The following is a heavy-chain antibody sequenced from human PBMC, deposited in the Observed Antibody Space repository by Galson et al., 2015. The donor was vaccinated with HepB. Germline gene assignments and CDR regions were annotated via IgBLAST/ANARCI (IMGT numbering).Heavy chain of an antibody. CDR1: GYSFTSYW. J-gene: IGHJ2*01. Sequence: QSGAEVKKPGESLRISCKGSGYSFTSYWISWVRQMPGKGLEWMGRIDPSDSYTNYSPSFQGHVTISADKSISTAYLRWSSLKASDTAMYYCARHRGDYSSGCPTFRCWYFDLWGRGTLVTVSS. CDR3: ARHRGDYSSGCPTFRCWYFDL. V-gene: IGHV5-10-1*01. D-gene: IGHD6-19*01. CDR2: IDPSDSYT.